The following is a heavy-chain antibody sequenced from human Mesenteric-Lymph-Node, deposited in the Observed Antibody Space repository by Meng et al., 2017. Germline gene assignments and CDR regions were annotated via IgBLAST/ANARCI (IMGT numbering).Heavy chain of an antibody. D-gene: IGHD5-24*01. Sequence: ASVKVSCKASGYTFTSYYMHWVRQAPGQGLEWMGIINPSGGSTSYAQKFQGRVTMTRDTSISTAYMELSSLRSDDTALYFCARDQDGYNDFDYWGQGTLVTVSS. J-gene: IGHJ4*02. V-gene: IGHV1-46*01. CDR1: GYTFTSYY. CDR3: ARDQDGYNDFDY. CDR2: INPSGGST.